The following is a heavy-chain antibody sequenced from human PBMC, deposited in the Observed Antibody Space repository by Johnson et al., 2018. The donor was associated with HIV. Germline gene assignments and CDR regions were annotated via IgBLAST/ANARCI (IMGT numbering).Heavy chain of an antibody. V-gene: IGHV3-30*18. CDR1: GFTFSSNY. D-gene: IGHD6-19*01. Sequence: QVQLVESGGGVVQPGRSLRLSCAASGFTFSSNYMSWVRQAPGKGLEWVAVIWYDGSNKYYADSVKGRFTISRDTLKNTLYLQMNSLRGEDTAVYYSGKEWAVAGKGHDAFEIWGQGTMVTVSS. CDR2: IWYDGSNK. J-gene: IGHJ3*02. CDR3: GKEWAVAGKGHDAFEI.